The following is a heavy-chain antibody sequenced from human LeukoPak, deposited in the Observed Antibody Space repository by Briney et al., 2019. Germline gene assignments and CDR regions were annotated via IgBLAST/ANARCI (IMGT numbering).Heavy chain of an antibody. D-gene: IGHD3-10*01. CDR3: ARPKLRSWRGVFDF. J-gene: IGHJ4*02. V-gene: IGHV3-48*03. CDR1: GFTFRSFE. CDR2: ISKSGTTI. Sequence: GGSLTLFCTAYGFTFRSFETNWVRQAPGRGLEWVSYISKSGTTIYYADSVKGRFTVSRDSAKNSLYLQMNTLGAEDTAVYYCARPKLRSWRGVFDFWGQGALVTVSS.